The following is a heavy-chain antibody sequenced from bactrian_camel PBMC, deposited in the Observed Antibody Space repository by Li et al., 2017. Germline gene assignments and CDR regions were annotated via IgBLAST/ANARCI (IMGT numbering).Heavy chain of an antibody. D-gene: IGHD5*01. Sequence: DVQLVESGGGSVQAGGSLRLSCAASRMPDGRNCMGWFRQAPGKGLEWVSAINTGDWSGAYTTYYADSVKGRFTISRDNAKNTVYLQMNALKPEDTAVYYCVDDLDYTLGGQGTQVTVS. CDR2: INTGDWSGAYTT. CDR1: RMPDGRNC. V-gene: IGHV3S40*01. J-gene: IGHJ4*01.